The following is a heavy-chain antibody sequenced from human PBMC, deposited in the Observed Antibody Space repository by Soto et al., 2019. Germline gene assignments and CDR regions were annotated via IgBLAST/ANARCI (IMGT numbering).Heavy chain of an antibody. D-gene: IGHD3-16*01. V-gene: IGHV4-39*01. CDR3: ATYGGGTGLLDH. CDR2: IYYSGTT. CDR1: GGTISSNTYH. J-gene: IGHJ4*02. Sequence: PSETLSLTCTVSGGTISSNTYHWGWIRQPPGKGLEWIGNIYYSGTTYYNPSLKSRVTISVDTSKNQFTLELTSVTAADTAVYYCATYGGGTGLLDHWGQGTLVTVSS.